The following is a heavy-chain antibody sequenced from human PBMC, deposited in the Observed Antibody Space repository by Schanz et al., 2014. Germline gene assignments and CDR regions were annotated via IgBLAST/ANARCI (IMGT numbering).Heavy chain of an antibody. CDR2: ISAYNGNT. J-gene: IGHJ4*02. CDR3: ARDRLECGAECYSVEVFEI. V-gene: IGHV1-18*01. D-gene: IGHD2-21*01. Sequence: QVHLVQSGAEVKKPGASVKVSCKASGYTFTSHGISWVRQAPGQGLEWMGWISAYNGNTNYAQKLQGRVTMTTDTSTSTAYMELRSLRSDDTAVYYCARDRLECGAECYSVEVFEIWGLGILVTVSS. CDR1: GYTFTSHG.